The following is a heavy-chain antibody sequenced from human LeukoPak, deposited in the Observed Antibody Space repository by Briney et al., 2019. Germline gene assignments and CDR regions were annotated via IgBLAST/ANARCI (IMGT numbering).Heavy chain of an antibody. CDR1: GYISTSYW. CDR3: ARRLVRGVIDY. D-gene: IGHD3-10*01. Sequence: GESLKISCKASGYISTSYWIVWVRQMPGEGLEWMGVIYPGDSDTRYSPSFQGQVTISADKSISTAYLQWSSLKASDTAMYYCARRLVRGVIDYWGQGTLVTVSS. V-gene: IGHV5-51*01. J-gene: IGHJ4*02. CDR2: IYPGDSDT.